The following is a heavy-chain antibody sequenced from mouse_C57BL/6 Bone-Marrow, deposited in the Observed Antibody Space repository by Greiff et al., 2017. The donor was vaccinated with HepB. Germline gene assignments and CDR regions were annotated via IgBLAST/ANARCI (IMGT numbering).Heavy chain of an antibody. V-gene: IGHV1-82*01. J-gene: IGHJ2*01. CDR1: GYAFSSSW. D-gene: IGHD1-1*01. CDR2: IYPGDGDT. CDR3: ARKRVYYGSSAYFDY. Sequence: VQLVESGPELVKPGASVKISCKASGYAFSSSWMNWVKQRPGKGLEWIGRIYPGDGDTNYNGKFKGKATLTADKSSSTAYMQLSSLTSEDSAVYFCARKRVYYGSSAYFDYWGQGTTLTVSS.